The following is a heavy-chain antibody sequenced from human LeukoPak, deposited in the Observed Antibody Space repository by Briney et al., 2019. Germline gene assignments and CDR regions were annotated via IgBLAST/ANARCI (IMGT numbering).Heavy chain of an antibody. Sequence: PGGSLRLSCAASGFTVDSNYLSWVRQAPGKGLEWVSTIYTGGNTYYAASVKGRFTISRDFSKNTVFLHMNSQRAEDTAMYYCARGDDSGYYDYFDYWGQGALVTVSS. CDR3: ARGDDSGYYDYFDY. CDR1: GFTVDSNY. V-gene: IGHV3-53*01. CDR2: IYTGGNT. J-gene: IGHJ4*02. D-gene: IGHD3-22*01.